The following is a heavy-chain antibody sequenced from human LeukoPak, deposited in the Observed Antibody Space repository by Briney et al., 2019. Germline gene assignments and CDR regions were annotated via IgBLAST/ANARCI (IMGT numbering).Heavy chain of an antibody. CDR1: GFTFSSYG. CDR3: ARTRGPLLPES. V-gene: IGHV3-23*01. Sequence: RPGGSLRLSCAASGFTFSSYGMSWVRQAPGKGLEWVSAISGSGGSTYYADSVKGRFTISRDNSKNTLYLQMNSVRAEDTAVYLCARTRGPLLPESWGQGTLVTVSS. CDR2: ISGSGGST. D-gene: IGHD3-22*01. J-gene: IGHJ1*01.